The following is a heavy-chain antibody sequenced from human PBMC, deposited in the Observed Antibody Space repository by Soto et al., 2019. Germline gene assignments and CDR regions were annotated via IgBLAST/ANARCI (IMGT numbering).Heavy chain of an antibody. CDR1: GFTVGNNY. Sequence: ESGGGLIQPGGSLKLSCAASGFTVGNNYMSWVRQAPGKGLEWVSLIYSTGTTKYADSVKGRFTVSRDNAKNTLYLQMNSLRAEDTPVYYCAKDGRGSGSHYNSFGYWGQGTLVTVSS. V-gene: IGHV3-53*01. D-gene: IGHD3-10*01. J-gene: IGHJ4*02. CDR3: AKDGRGSGSHYNSFGY. CDR2: IYSTGTT.